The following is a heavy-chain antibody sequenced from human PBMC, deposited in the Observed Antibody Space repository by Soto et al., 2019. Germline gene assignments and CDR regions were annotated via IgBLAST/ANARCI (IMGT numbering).Heavy chain of an antibody. J-gene: IGHJ3*01. Sequence: EVQLVETGGGLIQPGGSRRLSCAASGFTVSSSYMGWVRQAPGQGLERVSIIYSGGNTYYADSVKGRFTISRDNSKNTLYLKRNPLRAGDPAVYYWARVRDQLLPPTAFHLGGQGKMFPVSS. CDR2: IYSGGNT. CDR3: ARVRDQLLPPTAFHL. V-gene: IGHV3-53*02. CDR1: GFTVSSSY. D-gene: IGHD2-2*01.